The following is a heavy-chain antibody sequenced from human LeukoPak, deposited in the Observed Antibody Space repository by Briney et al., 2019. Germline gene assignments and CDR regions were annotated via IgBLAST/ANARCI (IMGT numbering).Heavy chain of an antibody. CDR1: GYTFTSYD. J-gene: IGHJ5*02. Sequence: ASVKVSCKASGYTFTSYDINWVRQATGQGLEWMGWMNPNSGNTGYAQKFQGRVTMIRNTSISTAYMELSSLRSEDTAVYYCARAGAAADWFDPWGQGTLVTVSS. CDR3: ARAGAAADWFDP. D-gene: IGHD6-13*01. V-gene: IGHV1-8*01. CDR2: MNPNSGNT.